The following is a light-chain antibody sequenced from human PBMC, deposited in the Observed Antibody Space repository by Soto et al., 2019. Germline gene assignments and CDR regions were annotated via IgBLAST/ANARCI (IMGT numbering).Light chain of an antibody. V-gene: IGKV3-11*01. CDR3: QQRSNWPLT. J-gene: IGKJ4*01. Sequence: EIVLTQSPATLSLSPGERVTLSCRASQSVDNYLVWYQQKPGQAPRLLIYDTSNRATGIPARFSGSGSGTDFTLTISSLEPEDCAVYYCQQRSNWPLTFGGGTKVEIK. CDR1: QSVDNY. CDR2: DTS.